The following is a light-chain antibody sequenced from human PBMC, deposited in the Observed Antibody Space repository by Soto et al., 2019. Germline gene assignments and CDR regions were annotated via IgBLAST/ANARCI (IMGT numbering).Light chain of an antibody. Sequence: DIQMTQSPSSLSASVGDRVTIXXRASQSISSYLNWYQQKPGKATKLXXYAASSLQSGVPSRFSGGGSGTDFALTISSLQPEDFATYYCQQSYSTPPITFGQGTRLEIK. V-gene: IGKV1-39*01. CDR2: AAS. J-gene: IGKJ5*01. CDR3: QQSYSTPPIT. CDR1: QSISSY.